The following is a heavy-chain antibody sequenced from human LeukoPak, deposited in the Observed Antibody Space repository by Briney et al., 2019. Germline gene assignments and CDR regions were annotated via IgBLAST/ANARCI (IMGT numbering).Heavy chain of an antibody. Sequence: PSETLSLTCAVYGGSFSGYYWSWIRQPPGKGLEWIGEIDHSGSTNYNPSLKSRVTISVDTSKNQFSLKLSSVTAADTAVYYCARETSSGWYRIDYWGQGTLVTVSS. V-gene: IGHV4-34*01. J-gene: IGHJ4*02. CDR2: IDHSGST. CDR1: GGSFSGYY. D-gene: IGHD6-19*01. CDR3: ARETSSGWYRIDY.